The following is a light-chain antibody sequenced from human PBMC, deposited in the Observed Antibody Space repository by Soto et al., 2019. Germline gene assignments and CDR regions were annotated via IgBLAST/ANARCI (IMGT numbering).Light chain of an antibody. V-gene: IGLV1-51*01. J-gene: IGLJ2*01. CDR2: NND. CDR1: SSNIGNNY. CDR3: GTWDSSLSAVV. Sequence: QSVLTQPPSVSAAPGQKVTISCSGSSSNIGNNYVSWYQQLPGTVPKLLIYNNDKRPSGIPDRFSGSKSGTSATLGITGLQTGEEADYYCGTWDSSLSAVVFGGGTKLTVL.